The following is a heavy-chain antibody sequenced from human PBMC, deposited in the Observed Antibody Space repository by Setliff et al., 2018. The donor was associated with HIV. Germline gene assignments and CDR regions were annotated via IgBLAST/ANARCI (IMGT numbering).Heavy chain of an antibody. J-gene: IGHJ4*02. V-gene: IGHV4-4*09. Sequence: PSETLSLTCTVSGGSISDYHWNWLRQTPGKGLEWIGYIYTSRGTNYNHSLRTRVIISVDTPNQFSLKLSSVTAADAAVYYCARSPSYRGSWEYYFDYWGQGILVTVS. CDR2: IYTSRGT. CDR3: ARSPSYRGSWEYYFDY. D-gene: IGHD6-13*01. CDR1: GGSISDYH.